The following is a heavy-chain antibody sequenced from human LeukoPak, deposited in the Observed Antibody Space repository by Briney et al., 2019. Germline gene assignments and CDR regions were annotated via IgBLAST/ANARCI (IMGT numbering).Heavy chain of an antibody. D-gene: IGHD4-23*01. J-gene: IGHJ4*02. CDR2: MNPNSGNT. CDR3: ARSRPNDYGVKPFDY. Sequence: GASVKVSCKASGYTFTSYDINWVRQATGQGLEWMGWMNPNSGNTGYAQKFQGRVTITRNTSISTAYMELSSLRSEDTAVYYCARSRPNDYGVKPFDYWGQGTLVTVSS. V-gene: IGHV1-8*03. CDR1: GYTFTSYD.